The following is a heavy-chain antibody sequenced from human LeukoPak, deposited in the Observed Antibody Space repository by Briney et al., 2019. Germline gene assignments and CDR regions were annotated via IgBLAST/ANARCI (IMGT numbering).Heavy chain of an antibody. Sequence: SETLSLTCAVYGGSFSGYYWSWIRQPPGKGLEWIGEINHSGSTNYNPSLKSRVTISVDTSKSQFSLKLSSVTAADTAVYYCARGDCSSTSCHGDDYWGQGTLVTVSS. CDR2: INHSGST. CDR1: GGSFSGYY. V-gene: IGHV4-34*01. CDR3: ARGDCSSTSCHGDDY. D-gene: IGHD2-2*01. J-gene: IGHJ4*02.